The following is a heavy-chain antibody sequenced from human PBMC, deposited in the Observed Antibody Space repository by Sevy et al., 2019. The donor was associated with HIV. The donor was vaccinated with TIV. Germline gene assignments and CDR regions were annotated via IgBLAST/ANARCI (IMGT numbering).Heavy chain of an antibody. V-gene: IGHV4-59*01. Sequence: SETLSLTCNVSGDSISSCFWSWSRQPPGKGLEWIGYIYYSGSSEYNPSLRSRVTISIDTSKKYLSMKLTSVTAADTAVYYCARDSAVVPRALVYWGQGTLVTVSS. CDR1: GDSISSCF. CDR2: IYYSGSS. D-gene: IGHD2-15*01. J-gene: IGHJ4*02. CDR3: ARDSAVVPRALVY.